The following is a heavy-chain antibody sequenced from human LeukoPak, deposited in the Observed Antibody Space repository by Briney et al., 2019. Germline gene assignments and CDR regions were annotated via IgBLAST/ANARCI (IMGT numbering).Heavy chain of an antibody. CDR3: AGSGIAVNPRFDY. V-gene: IGHV4-34*01. J-gene: IGHJ4*02. D-gene: IGHD6-19*01. CDR1: GGSFSGYY. CDR2: INHSGST. Sequence: PSETLSLTCAVYGGSFSGYYWSWIRQPPGKGLEWIGEINHSGSTNYNPSLKSRVTISVDTSKNQFSLKLSSVTAADTAVYYCAGSGIAVNPRFDYWGQGTLVTVSS.